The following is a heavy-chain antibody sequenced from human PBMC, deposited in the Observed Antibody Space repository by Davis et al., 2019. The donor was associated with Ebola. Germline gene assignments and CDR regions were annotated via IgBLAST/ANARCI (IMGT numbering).Heavy chain of an antibody. CDR3: VRRGIGPVEVGNFDS. Sequence: TLSLTCTVPGGSISSHYWSWIPQPPGKALVWFALIHWDDVKRYSSSLKTRLTLTQDTSKNQAILTMTNMNPVDTATYYYVRRGIGPVEVGNFDSWGQGTLVTVSS. J-gene: IGHJ4*02. CDR1: GGSISSHYWS. V-gene: IGHV2-5*02. D-gene: IGHD3-10*01. CDR2: IHWDDVK.